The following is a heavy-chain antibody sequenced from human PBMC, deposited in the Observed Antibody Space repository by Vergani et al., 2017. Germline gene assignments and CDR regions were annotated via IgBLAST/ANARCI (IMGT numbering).Heavy chain of an antibody. D-gene: IGHD3-3*01. CDR2: ISGSGGST. CDR3: AREWVERDFWSGYSYYYYGMDV. CDR1: GFTFSSYA. Sequence: EVQLLESGGGLVQPGGSLRLSCAASGFTFSSYAMSWVRQAPGKGLEWVSAISGSGGSTYYADSVKGRFTISRDNSKNTRYLQMNSLRAEDTAVYYCAREWVERDFWSGYSYYYYGMDVWGQGTTVTVSS. J-gene: IGHJ6*02. V-gene: IGHV3-23*01.